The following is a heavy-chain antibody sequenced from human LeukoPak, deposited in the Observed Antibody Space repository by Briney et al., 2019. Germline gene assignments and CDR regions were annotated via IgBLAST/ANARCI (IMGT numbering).Heavy chain of an antibody. V-gene: IGHV1-46*01. CDR3: ARAWPLWFGESYFDY. J-gene: IGHJ4*02. D-gene: IGHD3-10*01. CDR1: GYTFTSYY. Sequence: ASVKVSCKASGYTFTSYYMHWVRQAPGQGLEWMGIINPSGGSTSYAQKFQGRVTMTRDTSTSTVYMELSSLRSEDTDVYYCARAWPLWFGESYFDYWGQGTLVTVSS. CDR2: INPSGGST.